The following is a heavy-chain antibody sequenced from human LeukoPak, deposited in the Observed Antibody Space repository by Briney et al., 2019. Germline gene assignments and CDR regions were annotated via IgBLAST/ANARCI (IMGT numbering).Heavy chain of an antibody. CDR2: IYTSGST. J-gene: IGHJ4*02. CDR3: ARDVNRGSSWAFDY. CDR1: GDSISSYY. Sequence: PSETLSLTCTVSGDSISSYYWSWIRQPAGKGLEWIGRIYTSGSTNYNPSLKSRVTMSVDTSKNQFSLKLSSVTAADTAVYYCARDVNRGSSWAFDYWGQGTLVTVSS. V-gene: IGHV4-4*07. D-gene: IGHD6-13*01.